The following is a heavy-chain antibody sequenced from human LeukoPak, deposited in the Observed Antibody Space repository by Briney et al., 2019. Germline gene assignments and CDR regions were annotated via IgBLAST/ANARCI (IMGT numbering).Heavy chain of an antibody. D-gene: IGHD2-15*01. Sequence: ASVKVSCKASGGTFSSYAISWVRQAPGQGLEWMGRMNPNSGNTGYAQKFQGRVTMTTNTSISTAYMELSSLRSEDTAVYYCARGLGYCSGGSCSHFDYWGQGTVVTVSS. CDR1: GGTFSSYA. V-gene: IGHV1-8*02. CDR3: ARGLGYCSGGSCSHFDY. CDR2: MNPNSGNT. J-gene: IGHJ4*02.